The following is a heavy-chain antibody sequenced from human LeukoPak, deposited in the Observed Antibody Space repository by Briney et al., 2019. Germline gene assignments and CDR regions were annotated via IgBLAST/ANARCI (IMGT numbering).Heavy chain of an antibody. D-gene: IGHD2-15*01. V-gene: IGHV4-34*01. CDR2: INHSGST. CDR1: GGSFSGYY. J-gene: IGHJ6*02. Sequence: SETLSLTCAVYGGSFSGYYWSWIRQPPGKGLEWIGEINHSGSTNYNPSLKSRVTISVDTSKNQFSLKLSSVTAADTAVYYCARGRLSRPQLLRSGGMDVWGQGTTVTVSS. CDR3: ARGRLSRPQLLRSGGMDV.